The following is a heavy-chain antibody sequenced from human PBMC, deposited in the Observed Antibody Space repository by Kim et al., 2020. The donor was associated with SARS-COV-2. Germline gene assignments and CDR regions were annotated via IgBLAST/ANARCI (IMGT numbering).Heavy chain of an antibody. D-gene: IGHD3-22*01. V-gene: IGHV3-30*18. CDR3: AKDEKTWLLGVLGFDV. CDR1: GFNFSSHG. Sequence: GGSLRLSCETSGFNFSSHGMHWVRQAPGKGLEWVALISRDGSYEEYADSVKGRFIISRDNSKSTLYLQMNSLKPEDTAVFYCAKDEKTWLLGVLGFDVWGHGTKVIVSS. CDR2: ISRDGSYE. J-gene: IGHJ3*01.